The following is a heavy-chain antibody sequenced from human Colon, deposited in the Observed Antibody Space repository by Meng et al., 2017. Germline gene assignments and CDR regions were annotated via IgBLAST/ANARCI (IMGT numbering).Heavy chain of an antibody. V-gene: IGHV1-69*05. CDR3: ARGGRYCSGGSCSSDWFDP. CDR1: GGTFSSYA. CDR2: IIPIFGTA. Sequence: SVKVSCKASGGTFSSYAISWVRQAPGQGLEWMGGIIPIFGTANYAQKFQGRVTITTDESTSTAYMELSSLRSEDTAVYYCARGGRYCSGGSCSSDWFDPWGQRTLVTVSS. J-gene: IGHJ5*02. D-gene: IGHD2-15*01.